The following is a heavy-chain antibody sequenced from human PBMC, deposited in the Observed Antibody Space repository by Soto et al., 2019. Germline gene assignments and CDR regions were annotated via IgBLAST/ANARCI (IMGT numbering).Heavy chain of an antibody. Sequence: QVQLQESGPGLVKPSETLSLTCTVSGDSMTKYYWSWIRQPAGKGLEWSGRIYTSGSTNYNPSLKSRVTMSIDTSNNHFSLKLTSVTAADTAVYYCARTVGAAYYFDFWGQGALVTVSS. J-gene: IGHJ4*02. CDR3: ARTVGAAYYFDF. D-gene: IGHD1-26*01. CDR2: IYTSGST. V-gene: IGHV4-4*07. CDR1: GDSMTKYY.